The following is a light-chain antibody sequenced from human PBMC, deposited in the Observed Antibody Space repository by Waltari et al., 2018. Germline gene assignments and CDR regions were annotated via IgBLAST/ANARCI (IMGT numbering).Light chain of an antibody. CDR3: QHYENWLYS. CDR2: GAS. V-gene: IGKV3-15*01. Sequence: MPPSPTPLSFSPGEGASLFWTAQHVVSSHLAWYQQKPGQAPRLLLLGASTRATGTPARFSGSGSGTEFTLTISSLQSEDFAVYYCQHYENWLYSFGQGTKVEIK. J-gene: IGKJ2*03. CDR1: HVVSSH.